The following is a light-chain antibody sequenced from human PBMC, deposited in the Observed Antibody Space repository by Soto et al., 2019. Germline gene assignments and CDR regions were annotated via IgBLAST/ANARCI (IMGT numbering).Light chain of an antibody. CDR2: KAS. V-gene: IGKV1-5*03. CDR1: QSISTW. J-gene: IGKJ4*01. CDR3: QQLYSHPLT. Sequence: DIQMTQSPSTLSVSVGDRVTITCRASQSISTWLAWYQQKPGKAPKLLIYKASGLQSGVPSRFSGSGYGTDFSLTISNLQPEDFATYYCQQLYSHPLTFGGGTKVDIK.